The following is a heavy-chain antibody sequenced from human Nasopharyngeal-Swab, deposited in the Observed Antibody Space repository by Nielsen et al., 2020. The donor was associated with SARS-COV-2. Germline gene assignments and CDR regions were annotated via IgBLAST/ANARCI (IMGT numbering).Heavy chain of an antibody. CDR3: AKDPGLGYCSSTSCYGYFDY. J-gene: IGHJ4*02. Sequence: GESLKISCAASGFTFSDYYMSWIRQAPGKGLEWVSYISSSGSTIYYADSVKGRFTISRDNAKNSLYLQMNSLRAEDTALYYCAKDPGLGYCSSTSCYGYFDYWGQGTLVTVSS. CDR2: ISSSGSTI. V-gene: IGHV3-11*01. D-gene: IGHD2-2*01. CDR1: GFTFSDYY.